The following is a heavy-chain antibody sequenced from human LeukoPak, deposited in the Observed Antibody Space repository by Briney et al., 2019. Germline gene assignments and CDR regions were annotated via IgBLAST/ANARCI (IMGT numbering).Heavy chain of an antibody. J-gene: IGHJ5*02. CDR3: ARGLIFGSYNWFDP. V-gene: IGHV4-61*02. D-gene: IGHD1-26*01. CDR2: IYTSGST. CDR1: GGSISSSSYY. Sequence: KPSETLSLTCTVSGGSISSSSYYWSWIRQPAGKGLEWIGRIYTSGSTNYNPSLKSRVTMSVDTSKNQFSLKLSSVTAADTAVYYCARGLIFGSYNWFDPWGQGTLVTVSS.